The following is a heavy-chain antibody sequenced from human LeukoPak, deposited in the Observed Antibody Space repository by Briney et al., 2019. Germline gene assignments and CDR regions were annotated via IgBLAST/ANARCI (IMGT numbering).Heavy chain of an antibody. J-gene: IGHJ4*02. CDR2: ISYDGSNK. CDR3: AKRGIVIRAVIIIGFHKEAYYFDY. V-gene: IGHV3-30*04. D-gene: IGHD3-10*01. CDR1: GFTFSSYA. Sequence: PGGSLRLSCAASGFTFSSYAMHWVRQAPGKGLEWVAVISYDGSNKYYADSVKGRFTISRDNSKNTLYLQMNSLRVEDTAVYFCAKRGIVIRAVIIIGFHKEAYYFDYWGQGILVTVSS.